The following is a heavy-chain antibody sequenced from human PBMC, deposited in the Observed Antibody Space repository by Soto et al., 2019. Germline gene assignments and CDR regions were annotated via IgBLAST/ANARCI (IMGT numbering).Heavy chain of an antibody. V-gene: IGHV3-23*01. J-gene: IGHJ4*02. D-gene: IGHD2-2*01. Sequence: GGSLRLSCAASGFTFSSYAMSWVRQAPGKGLEWVSAISGSGGSTYYADSVKGRFTISRDNSKNTLYLQMNSLRAEDTAVYYCAKVSVVVVPAAAREDYWGQGTLVTVSS. CDR1: GFTFSSYA. CDR3: AKVSVVVVPAAAREDY. CDR2: ISGSGGST.